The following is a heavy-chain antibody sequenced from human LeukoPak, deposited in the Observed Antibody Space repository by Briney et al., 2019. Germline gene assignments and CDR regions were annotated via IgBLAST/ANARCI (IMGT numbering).Heavy chain of an antibody. CDR3: ARDGDILTGYSLSYYYYGMDV. V-gene: IGHV4-38-2*02. Sequence: SETLSLTCTVSGYSISSGYYWGWIRQPPGKGLEWIGSIYHSGSTYYNPSLKSRVTISVDTSKNQFSLKLSSVTAADTAVYYCARDGDILTGYSLSYYYYGMDVWGQGTTVTVSS. D-gene: IGHD3-9*01. J-gene: IGHJ6*02. CDR2: IYHSGST. CDR1: GYSISSGYY.